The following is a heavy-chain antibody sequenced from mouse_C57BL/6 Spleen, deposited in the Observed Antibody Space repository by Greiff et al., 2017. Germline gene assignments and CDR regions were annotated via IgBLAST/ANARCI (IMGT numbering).Heavy chain of an antibody. J-gene: IGHJ4*01. V-gene: IGHV5-17*01. D-gene: IGHD2-3*01. Sequence: EVMLVESGGGLVKPGGSLKLSCAASGFTFSDYGMHWVRQAPEKGLEWVAYISSGSSTIYYADTVKGRFTISRDNAKNTLFLQMTSLRSEDTAMYYCARGLLLAMGYWGQGTSVTVSS. CDR1: GFTFSDYG. CDR2: ISSGSSTI. CDR3: ARGLLLAMGY.